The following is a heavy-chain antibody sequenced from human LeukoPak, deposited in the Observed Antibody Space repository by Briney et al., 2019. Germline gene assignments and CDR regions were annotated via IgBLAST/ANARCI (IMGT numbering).Heavy chain of an antibody. CDR2: VSWNSGNV. Sequence: GGSLRLSCAASGFSFEDYAMHWVRQPPGKGLEWVSGVSWNSGNVGYADSVKGRFTISRDNAKNFLYLQMSSLRAEDTALYYCAKAVYGDFQSTVDYWGRGSLVTVSS. V-gene: IGHV3-9*01. D-gene: IGHD4-17*01. CDR1: GFSFEDYA. J-gene: IGHJ4*02. CDR3: AKAVYGDFQSTVDY.